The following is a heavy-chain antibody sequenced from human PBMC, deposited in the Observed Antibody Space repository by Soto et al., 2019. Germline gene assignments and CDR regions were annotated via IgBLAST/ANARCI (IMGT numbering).Heavy chain of an antibody. CDR2: INHSGST. D-gene: IGHD6-13*01. CDR3: ARGVAAGTNWLDP. CDR1: GGSFSGYY. Sequence: PSETLSLTCAVYGGSFSGYYWSWIRQPPGKGLEWIGEINHSGSTNYNPSLKSRVTISVDTSKNQFSLKLSSVTAADTAVYYCARGVAAGTNWLDPWGQGTLVTVS. J-gene: IGHJ5*02. V-gene: IGHV4-34*01.